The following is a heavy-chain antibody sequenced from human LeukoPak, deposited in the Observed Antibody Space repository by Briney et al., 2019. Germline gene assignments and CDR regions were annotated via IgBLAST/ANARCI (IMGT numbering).Heavy chain of an antibody. CDR3: ASDPFTRGHC. Sequence: PGGSLRLSCAASGFSFSSYWMSWVRQAPGKGLEWVANINQDGSGRYYVASVKGRSTISRDNTENSLYLQMNSLRAEDTAVYYCASDPFTRGHCWGQGTLVTVSS. V-gene: IGHV3-7*01. D-gene: IGHD3-10*01. J-gene: IGHJ4*02. CDR1: GFSFSSYW. CDR2: INQDGSGR.